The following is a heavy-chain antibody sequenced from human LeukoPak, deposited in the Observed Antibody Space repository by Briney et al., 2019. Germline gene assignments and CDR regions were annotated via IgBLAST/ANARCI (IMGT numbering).Heavy chain of an antibody. CDR1: GDSISGHY. D-gene: IGHD3-10*01. J-gene: IGHJ6*03. V-gene: IGHV4-4*07. Sequence: PSETLSLTCTVSGDSISGHYWNWVRQPAGKGLEWIGRIYISGSTSYNPSLKSRLTMSADTSKKQFSLKLSSVTAADTAVYYCARSIWLGYYMDVWGKGTTVTVSS. CDR2: IYISGST. CDR3: ARSIWLGYYMDV.